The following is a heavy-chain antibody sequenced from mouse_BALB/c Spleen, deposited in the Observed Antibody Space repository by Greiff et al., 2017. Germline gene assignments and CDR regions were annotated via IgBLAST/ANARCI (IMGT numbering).Heavy chain of an antibody. V-gene: IGHV5-6-5*01. CDR1: GFTFSSYT. J-gene: IGHJ4*01. D-gene: IGHD2-10*02. CDR3: ARGRYGSYAMDY. Sequence: EVKLVESGGGLVQPGGSLKLSCAASGFTFSSYTMSWVRQTPEKRLEWVAYISSGGSTYYPDSVKGRFTISRDNARNILYLQMSSLRSEDTAMYYCARGRYGSYAMDYWGQGTSVTVSS. CDR2: ISSGGST.